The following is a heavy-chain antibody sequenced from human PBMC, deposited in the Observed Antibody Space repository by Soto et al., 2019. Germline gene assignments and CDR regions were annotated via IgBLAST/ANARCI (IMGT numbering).Heavy chain of an antibody. D-gene: IGHD3-22*01. CDR1: GLTFSMSW. CDR2: IKPDGSDT. CDR3: ATHNYYTFEY. J-gene: IGHJ4*02. Sequence: GGSLRLSCAASGLTFSMSWMTWIRQAPGRGLEWVAQIKPDGSDTLYVDFMKGRFTISRDNSKNSLYLKMDSLRVEDTALYYCATHNYYTFEYWGQGALVTVSS. V-gene: IGHV3-7*01.